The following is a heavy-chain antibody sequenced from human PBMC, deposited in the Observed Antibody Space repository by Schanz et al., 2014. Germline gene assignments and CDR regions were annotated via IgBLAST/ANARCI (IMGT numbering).Heavy chain of an antibody. CDR1: GYTFTSYG. J-gene: IGHJ5*02. D-gene: IGHD3-9*01. CDR2: ISAYNGNT. CDR3: AKAEYDILTDSYSRLDP. Sequence: QVQVVQSGAELKKPGASVKVSCKASGYTFTSYGISWVRQAPGQGLEWMGWISAYNGNTKYPQKLQGRVTMTTDTSTSTAYMELRSLRSDDTAVYYCAKAEYDILTDSYSRLDPWGQGTLVTVSS. V-gene: IGHV1-18*01.